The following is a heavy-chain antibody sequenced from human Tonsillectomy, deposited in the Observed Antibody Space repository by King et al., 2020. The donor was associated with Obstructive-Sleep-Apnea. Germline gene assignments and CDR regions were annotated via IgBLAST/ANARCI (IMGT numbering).Heavy chain of an antibody. CDR2: IKQDGSEE. CDR1: GFTFTAYW. CDR3: VRDRLGHLFEGFDI. J-gene: IGHJ3*02. Sequence: VQLVQSGGGLVQPGGSLKLSCAASGFTFTAYWMSWVRQAPGTGLEGGANIKQDGSEEYYVDAVKGRFTISRNNAKNSLFLKMNSLRAEDTAVYFCVRDRLGHLFEGFDIWGQGKMVTVSS. V-gene: IGHV3-7*01. D-gene: IGHD3-10*01.